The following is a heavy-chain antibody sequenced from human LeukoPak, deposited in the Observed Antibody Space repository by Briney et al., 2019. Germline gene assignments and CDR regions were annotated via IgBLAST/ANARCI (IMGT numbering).Heavy chain of an antibody. CDR2: ISAYNGNT. D-gene: IGHD2-2*01. J-gene: IGHJ4*02. V-gene: IGHV1-18*01. CDR3: ARDGERYCSSTSCRRALDY. CDR1: GYTFTSYG. Sequence: ASVKVSCKASGYTFTSYGISWVRQAPGQGLEWMGWISAYNGNTNYAQKLLGRVTMTTDTSTSTAYMELRSLRSDDTAVYYCARDGERYCSSTSCRRALDYWGQGTLVTVSS.